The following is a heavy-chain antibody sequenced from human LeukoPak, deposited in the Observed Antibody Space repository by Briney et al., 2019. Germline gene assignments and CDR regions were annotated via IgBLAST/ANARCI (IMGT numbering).Heavy chain of an antibody. D-gene: IGHD1-26*01. V-gene: IGHV1-2*06. J-gene: IGHJ5*02. Sequence: ASVKVSCKASGYTFTGYYMDWVRQAPGQGLEWMGRINPNSGGTNYAQKFQGRVTMTRDTSISTAYMELSRLRSDDTAVYYCARWEAGPGWFDPWGQGTLVTVSS. CDR2: INPNSGGT. CDR1: GYTFTGYY. CDR3: ARWEAGPGWFDP.